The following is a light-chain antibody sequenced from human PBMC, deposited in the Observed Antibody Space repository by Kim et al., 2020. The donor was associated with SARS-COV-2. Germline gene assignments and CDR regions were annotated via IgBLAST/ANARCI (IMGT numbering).Light chain of an antibody. V-gene: IGLV3-9*01. Sequence: SYELTQPLSVSVALGQTARITCEGNKIANKIVYWYQQKPGQAPVLVIQPSGIPEGFSPSKLWNTDTLTITTVQVGDAADIYCQEWDCNAWVIGGG. CDR1: KIANKI. CDR3: QEWDCNAWV. J-gene: IGLJ3*02.